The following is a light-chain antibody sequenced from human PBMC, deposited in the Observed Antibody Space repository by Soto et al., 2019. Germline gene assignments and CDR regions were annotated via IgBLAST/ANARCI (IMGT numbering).Light chain of an antibody. V-gene: IGKV3-20*01. CDR1: QSVSSSY. CDR2: GAS. J-gene: IGKJ1*01. CDR3: QQYGSSPPT. Sequence: EIVLMQSPGPLSLSPGERATLSCRASQSVSSSYLAWYQQKPGQAPRLLIYGASSRATGIPDRFSGSGSGTDFTLTISRLEPEDFAVYYCQQYGSSPPTFGQGTKVDIK.